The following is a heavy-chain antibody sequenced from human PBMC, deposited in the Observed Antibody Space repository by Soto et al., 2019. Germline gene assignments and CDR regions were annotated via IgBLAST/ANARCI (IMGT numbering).Heavy chain of an antibody. J-gene: IGHJ4*02. CDR1: SDSISSYY. Sequence: SETLSLTCTVSSDSISSYYWSWIRQPPGKRLEWIGYISYSGSTDYNPSLKSRVTISGDTSKNQFSLKVSSVTAADTAAYYCARGTSWQLPFDYWGQGTLVTVSS. CDR3: ARGTSWQLPFDY. D-gene: IGHD6-13*01. CDR2: ISYSGST. V-gene: IGHV4-59*01.